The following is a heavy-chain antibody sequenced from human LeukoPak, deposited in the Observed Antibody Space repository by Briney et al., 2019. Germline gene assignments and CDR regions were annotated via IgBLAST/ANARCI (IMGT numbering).Heavy chain of an antibody. Sequence: GGSLRLSCAASGFTFSIRDMSWVRQAPGKGLEWVAFIRYDGTNKYYADSVKGRFTISRDNSRDTLYLQMISLRAEDTAVYYCAKSAVGATLGDYWGQGTPVTVSS. J-gene: IGHJ4*02. D-gene: IGHD1-26*01. CDR1: GFTFSIRD. CDR3: AKSAVGATLGDY. V-gene: IGHV3-30*02. CDR2: IRYDGTNK.